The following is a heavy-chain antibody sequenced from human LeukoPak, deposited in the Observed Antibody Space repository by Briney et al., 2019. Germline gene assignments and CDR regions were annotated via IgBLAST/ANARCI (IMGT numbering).Heavy chain of an antibody. D-gene: IGHD3-22*01. Sequence: PSQTLSLTCTVSGGSISSGGYYWSWVRQHPGKGLEWIGYIYYSGSTYYNPSLKSRVTISVDTSKNQFSLKLSSVTAADTAVYYCARDSLYYDSSGGYFDYWGQGTLVTVSP. V-gene: IGHV4-31*03. CDR2: IYYSGST. J-gene: IGHJ4*02. CDR1: GGSISSGGYY. CDR3: ARDSLYYDSSGGYFDY.